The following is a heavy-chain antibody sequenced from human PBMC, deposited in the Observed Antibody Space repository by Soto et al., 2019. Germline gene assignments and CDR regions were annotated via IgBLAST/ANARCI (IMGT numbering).Heavy chain of an antibody. J-gene: IGHJ6*03. Sequence: CGALRHSGAAAGFAFSSYSMNWVRQAPGKGLEWVSYISSSSSTIYYADSVKGLFTISRDNAKNSLYLQMNSLRAEYTAVYYCARAATTVIKRDYYYYMNVWGKGTTVTVSS. CDR1: GFAFSSYS. CDR3: ARAATTVIKRDYYYYMNV. D-gene: IGHD4-17*01. V-gene: IGHV3-48*01. CDR2: ISSSSSTI.